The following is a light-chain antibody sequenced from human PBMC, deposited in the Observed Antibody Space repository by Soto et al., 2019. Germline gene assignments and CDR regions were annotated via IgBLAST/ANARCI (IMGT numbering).Light chain of an antibody. V-gene: IGKV1-39*01. Sequence: DIQMSQSPSSLSASVGDSVTITCRASETIIDYLNWYQQQPEEAPKILIFSASSLHSGVPSRFRGSGSGTHSTLTISRLQPDDFAKYYCHQSFSAHRTFWQGTKLQAK. CDR1: ETIIDY. CDR3: HQSFSAHRT. J-gene: IGKJ2*01. CDR2: SAS.